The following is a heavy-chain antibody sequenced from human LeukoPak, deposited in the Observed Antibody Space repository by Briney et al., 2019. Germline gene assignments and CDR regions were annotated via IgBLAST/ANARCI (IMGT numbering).Heavy chain of an antibody. Sequence: AGGSLTLYCAASGFTFSSYAMIWLRQAPGKGLEWVSAISGSGGSTYYADSVKGRFTISRDNSKNTLYLQMNSLRAEDTAVYYCAKGADYGSVFDYWGQGTLVTVSS. D-gene: IGHD3-10*01. CDR1: GFTFSSYA. J-gene: IGHJ4*02. V-gene: IGHV3-23*01. CDR2: ISGSGGST. CDR3: AKGADYGSVFDY.